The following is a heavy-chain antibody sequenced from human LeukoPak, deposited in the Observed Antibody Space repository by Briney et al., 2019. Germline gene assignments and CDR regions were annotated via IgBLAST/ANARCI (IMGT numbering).Heavy chain of an antibody. J-gene: IGHJ3*01. Sequence: PGGSLRLSCEASGFSIRTYYMSWVRQVPGKGLEWVSVIYSGGTIRYADSVKGRFTFSRDNFKDTLNLQMNSLRADDTAVYYCVRAAHNNFYSDSSGYYGDAFDVWGQGTVVTVSS. V-gene: IGHV3-53*01. CDR1: GFSIRTYY. D-gene: IGHD3-22*01. CDR2: IYSGGTI. CDR3: VRAAHNNFYSDSSGYYGDAFDV.